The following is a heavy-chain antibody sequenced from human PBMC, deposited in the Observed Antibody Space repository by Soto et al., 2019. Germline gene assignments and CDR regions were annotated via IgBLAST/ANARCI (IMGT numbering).Heavy chain of an antibody. Sequence: QVQLVESGGGVVQPGTSLRLSCVASGFTFSTSGMHWVRQAPGKGLEWVAVISRDGSVKYYADFVKGRFTISRDTSKNTLYLQMISLRAEDTAVYYCAGEIASGYWGQGTLVTVSS. D-gene: IGHD2-21*01. CDR1: GFTFSTSG. V-gene: IGHV3-30*03. J-gene: IGHJ4*02. CDR3: AGEIASGY. CDR2: ISRDGSVK.